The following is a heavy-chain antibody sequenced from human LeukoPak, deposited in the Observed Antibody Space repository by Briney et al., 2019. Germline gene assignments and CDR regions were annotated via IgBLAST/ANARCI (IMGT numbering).Heavy chain of an antibody. D-gene: IGHD3-3*01. CDR2: ISSHGGST. CDR1: GFTFSSYA. CDR3: VRDSPGITIFGVVTPN. Sequence: GGSLRLSCSASGFTFSSYAMHWVRQAPGKGLEYISAISSHGGSTYYADSVKGRFTISRDNSKNTLYLQMSSLRAEDTAVYYCVRDSPGITIFGVVTPNGGQGTLVTVSS. V-gene: IGHV3-64D*09. J-gene: IGHJ4*02.